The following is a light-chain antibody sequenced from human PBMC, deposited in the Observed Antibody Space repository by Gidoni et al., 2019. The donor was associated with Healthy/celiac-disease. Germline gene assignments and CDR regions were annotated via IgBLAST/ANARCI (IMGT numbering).Light chain of an antibody. Sequence: DIVMTQSPDSLAVSLGERDTINCKSSQSVLYSSNNKNYLAWYQQKPGQPPKLLIYWASTRESVVPDRFSGSGSGTDFTLTISSLQAEDVAVYYCQQYYSTPFTFGPGTKVDIK. CDR1: QSVLYSSNNKNY. V-gene: IGKV4-1*01. J-gene: IGKJ3*01. CDR3: QQYYSTPFT. CDR2: WAS.